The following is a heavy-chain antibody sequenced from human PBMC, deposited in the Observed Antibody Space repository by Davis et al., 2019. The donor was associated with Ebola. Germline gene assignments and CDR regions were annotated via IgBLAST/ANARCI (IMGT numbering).Heavy chain of an antibody. Sequence: SETLSLTCSVSGGSISSGTYYWGWVRQPPGKGLEWIGAIHYNGRTYYNSSLEGRVTISLDTSKNQFSLKLRSVTAADTAVYFCARLSGLFSSSSGALYFDLWGRGTLVSVSS. J-gene: IGHJ2*01. D-gene: IGHD6-6*01. V-gene: IGHV4-39*07. CDR2: IHYNGRT. CDR3: ARLSGLFSSSSGALYFDL. CDR1: GGSISSGTYY.